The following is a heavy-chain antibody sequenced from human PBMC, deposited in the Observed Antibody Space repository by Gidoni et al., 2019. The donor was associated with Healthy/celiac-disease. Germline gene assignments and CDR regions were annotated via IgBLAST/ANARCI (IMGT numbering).Heavy chain of an antibody. CDR1: GGPISSYY. V-gene: IGHV4-59*01. CDR3: ARGATPLGFDY. CDR2: IYYSGST. J-gene: IGHJ4*02. Sequence: QLQLQESGPGLVTPSATLSLTSPSPGGPISSYYWSWIRQPPGKGLEWIGYIYYSGSTNYNPSLKSRVTISVDTSKNQFSLKLSSVTAADTAVYYCARGATPLGFDYWGQGTLVTVSS.